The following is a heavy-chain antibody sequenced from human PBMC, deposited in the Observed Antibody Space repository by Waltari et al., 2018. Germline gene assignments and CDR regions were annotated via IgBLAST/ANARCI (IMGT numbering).Heavy chain of an antibody. J-gene: IGHJ5*02. D-gene: IGHD3-10*01. CDR3: ARGGGGGLPFDP. Sequence: QLQLQESGSRLVKPSQTLTLTCAVSGGSLSSGGYSWSWFRQPPGKGLEWIGYIWHSGGPYSDPPLKGRVTISVDRSKNQCSPELDSVTAADTAVYYCARGGGGGLPFDPWGQGTLVTVSS. V-gene: IGHV4-30-2*01. CDR1: GGSLSSGGYS. CDR2: IWHSGGP.